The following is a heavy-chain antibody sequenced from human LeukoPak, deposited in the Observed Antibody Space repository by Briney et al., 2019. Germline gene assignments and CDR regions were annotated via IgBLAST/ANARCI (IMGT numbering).Heavy chain of an antibody. CDR1: GYTFTSYA. CDR2: ISAGNGNT. J-gene: IGHJ4*02. V-gene: IGHV1-3*01. Sequence: ASVKVSCKASGYTFTSYAIHWVRQAPGQRLEWMGWISAGNGNTKYSQNSQGRVTFISNTSATTAFMELSSLRSEDAAVYYCARDSGSGSNDYWGQGTLVTVSS. D-gene: IGHD1-26*01. CDR3: ARDSGSGSNDY.